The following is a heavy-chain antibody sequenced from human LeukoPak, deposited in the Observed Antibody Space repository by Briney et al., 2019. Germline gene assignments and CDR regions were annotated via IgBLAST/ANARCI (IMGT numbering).Heavy chain of an antibody. CDR1: GFTFRRHN. CDR3: VSDRETQEQI. CDR2: ISYNGDST. D-gene: IGHD1-26*01. V-gene: IGHV3-64D*09. Sequence: PGGSLRLSCSGSGFTFRRHNMHWVRQAPGKGLEYVSAISYNGDSTYYVESVKGRFTISRDNSKNTLDLQMSSLRPEDTAVYYCVSDRETQEQIWGPGTLVTVSS. J-gene: IGHJ3*02.